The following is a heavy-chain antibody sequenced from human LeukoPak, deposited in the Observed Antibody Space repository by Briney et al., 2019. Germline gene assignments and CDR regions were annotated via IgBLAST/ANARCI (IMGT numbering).Heavy chain of an antibody. D-gene: IGHD3-10*01. CDR1: GGSISSGSYY. J-gene: IGHJ6*03. Sequence: SETLSLTCTVSGGSISSGSYYWSWIRQPAGKGLEWIGRIYTSGSTNYNPSLQSRVTISVDTSKTQFSLKLSSVTAADTAVYYCARGGGLGYYYYYMDVWGKGTTVTISS. CDR3: ARGGGLGYYYYYMDV. V-gene: IGHV4-61*02. CDR2: IYTSGST.